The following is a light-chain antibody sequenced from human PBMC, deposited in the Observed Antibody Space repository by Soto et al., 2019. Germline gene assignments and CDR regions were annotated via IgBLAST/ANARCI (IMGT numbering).Light chain of an antibody. CDR3: QQYGSSRWT. V-gene: IGKV3-20*01. CDR2: DAS. J-gene: IGKJ1*01. CDR1: QSVSSY. Sequence: EIGLTQSPGTLSLSPGERATLSCRASQSVSSYLAWYQQKPGQAPRLLIYDASSRATGIPDRFSGSGSGTDFTLTISRLEPEDFAVYYCQQYGSSRWTFGQGTMADIK.